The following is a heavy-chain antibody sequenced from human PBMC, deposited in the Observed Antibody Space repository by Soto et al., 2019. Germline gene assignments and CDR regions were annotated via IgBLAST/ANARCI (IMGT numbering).Heavy chain of an antibody. J-gene: IGHJ4*02. CDR1: GGSISSYY. D-gene: IGHD6-13*01. Sequence: SETLSLTCTVSGGSISSYYWSWIRQPPGKGLEWIGYIYYSGSTNYNPSLKSRVTISVDTSKNQFSLKLSSVTAADTAVYYCAREVIAAAPDTWGQGTLVTVSS. V-gene: IGHV4-59*01. CDR2: IYYSGST. CDR3: AREVIAAAPDT.